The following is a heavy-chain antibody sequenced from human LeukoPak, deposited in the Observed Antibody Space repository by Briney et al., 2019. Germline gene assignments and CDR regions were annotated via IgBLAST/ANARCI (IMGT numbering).Heavy chain of an antibody. V-gene: IGHV4-30-4*01. CDR3: ARGTHTTTTVRYYYYGMDV. CDR1: GGSISSGDYY. D-gene: IGHD4-17*01. J-gene: IGHJ6*02. Sequence: SQTLSLTCTVSGGSISSGDYYWSWIRQPPGEGLEWIGEINHSGSTNYNPSLKSRVTISVDVSKNQFSLKLSSVTAADTAVYYCARGTHTTTTVRYYYYGMDVWGQGTTVTVSS. CDR2: INHSGST.